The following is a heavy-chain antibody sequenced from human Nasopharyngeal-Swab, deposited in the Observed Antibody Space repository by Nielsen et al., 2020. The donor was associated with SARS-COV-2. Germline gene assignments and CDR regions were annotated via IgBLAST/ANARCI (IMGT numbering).Heavy chain of an antibody. CDR2: ISYDGSNK. J-gene: IGHJ4*02. Sequence: VRQAPGKGLEWVAVISYDGSNKYYADSVKGRFTISRDNSKNTLYLQMNSLRAEDTAVYYCARVREDCSSTSCYTSDYWGQGTLVTVSS. CDR3: ARVREDCSSTSCYTSDY. V-gene: IGHV3-30*03. D-gene: IGHD2-2*02.